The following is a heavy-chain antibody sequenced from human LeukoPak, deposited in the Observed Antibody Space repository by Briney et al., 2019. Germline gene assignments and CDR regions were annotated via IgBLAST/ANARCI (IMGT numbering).Heavy chain of an antibody. J-gene: IGHJ4*02. CDR2: IKQDGSEK. CDR1: GFTFSSYW. D-gene: IGHD3-3*01. V-gene: IGHV3-7*01. Sequence: GGSLRLSCAASGFTFSSYWMSWVRQAPGKGLEWVANIKQDGSEKYYVDSVKGRFTISRDNAKNSLYLQMNSLRAEDTAVYYCASGYYDFWSGYSHSCYFDYWGQGTLVTVSS. CDR3: ASGYYDFWSGYSHSCYFDY.